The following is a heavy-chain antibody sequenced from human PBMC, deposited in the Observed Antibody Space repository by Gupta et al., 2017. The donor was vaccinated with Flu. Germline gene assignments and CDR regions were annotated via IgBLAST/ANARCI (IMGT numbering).Heavy chain of an antibody. CDR1: GFTFSRYS. J-gene: IGHJ6*02. CDR2: ITSSGGIT. D-gene: IGHD5-12*01. Sequence: EVQLLESGGGLVQPGGSLRLSCAASGFTFSRYSMNWVRQAPGQGLQWVSGITSSGGITNYLDSVKGRFTIARDNAKDTLYLQMNSLGVEDTAVYFCAKRGGSFSYYGLDVWGQGTTVTVSS. V-gene: IGHV3-23*01. CDR3: AKRGGSFSYYGLDV.